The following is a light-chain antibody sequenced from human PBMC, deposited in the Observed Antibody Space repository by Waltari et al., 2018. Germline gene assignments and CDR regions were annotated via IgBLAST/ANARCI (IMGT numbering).Light chain of an antibody. CDR2: GAS. J-gene: IGKJ1*01. CDR3: QHYVSLPAT. Sequence: EIVLTQSPGTLSLSPGHRATLPCKASQSLSKYLAWYQQKPGQAPRLLIYGASSTATGIPDRFSGSGSGTDFSLTISRLEPEDFAVYYCQHYVSLPATFGQGTKVEIE. CDR1: QSLSKY. V-gene: IGKV3-20*01.